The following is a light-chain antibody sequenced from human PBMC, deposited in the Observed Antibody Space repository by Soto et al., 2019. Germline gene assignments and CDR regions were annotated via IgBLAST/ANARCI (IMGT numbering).Light chain of an antibody. V-gene: IGKV3-11*01. CDR1: QSVSSY. CDR3: QQRSNWPPVT. J-gene: IGKJ4*01. CDR2: DAS. Sequence: EIVLTQSPATLSLSPGERATLSCRASQSVSSYLAWYQQKPGQAPRLLIYDASNRATGIPARFSGSGSGTDFTLTISSLEPEAFAVYYCQQRSNWPPVTCGGGTKVEIK.